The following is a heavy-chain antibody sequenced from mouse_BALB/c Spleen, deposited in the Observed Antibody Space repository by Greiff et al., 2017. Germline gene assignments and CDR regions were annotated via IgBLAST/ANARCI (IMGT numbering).Heavy chain of an antibody. D-gene: IGHD1-1*01. CDR3: ARGRITLDY. CDR1: GYAFTNYL. Sequence: QVQLQQSGAELVRPGTSVKVSCKASGYAFTNYLIEWVKQRPGQGLEWIGVINPGSGGTNYNEKFKGKATLTADKSSSTAYMQLSSLTSDDSAVYFGARGRITLDYWGQGTTLTVSS. V-gene: IGHV1-54*01. CDR2: INPGSGGT. J-gene: IGHJ2*01.